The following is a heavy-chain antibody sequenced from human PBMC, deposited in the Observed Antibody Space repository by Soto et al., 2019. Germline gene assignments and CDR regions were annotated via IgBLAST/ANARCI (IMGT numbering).Heavy chain of an antibody. CDR1: GWASSVYY. CDR3: ARGRHVWGSYRNRFDY. D-gene: IGHD3-16*02. V-gene: IGHV4-34*01. J-gene: IGHJ4*02. Sequence: SETLSLTFDVYGWASSVYYWSWLRQPPGKGLEWFGDINHSGSTNYNPSLKSRVTISVDTSKNQFSLKLSSVTAADTAVYYCARGRHVWGSYRNRFDYWGQG. CDR2: INHSGST.